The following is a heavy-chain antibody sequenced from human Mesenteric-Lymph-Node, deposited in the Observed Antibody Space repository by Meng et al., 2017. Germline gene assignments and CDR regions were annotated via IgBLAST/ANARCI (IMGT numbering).Heavy chain of an antibody. CDR2: ISAYNGNT. J-gene: IGHJ4*02. D-gene: IGHD3-9*01. CDR1: GYTFTSDG. V-gene: IGHV1-18*01. CDR3: ARARYFDWLLAYYFDY. Sequence: ASVKVSCKASGYTFTSDGISWVRQAPGQGLEWMGWISAYNGNTNYAQKLQGRVTMTTDTSTSTAYMELSSLRSEDTAVYYCARARYFDWLLAYYFDYWGQGTLVTVSS.